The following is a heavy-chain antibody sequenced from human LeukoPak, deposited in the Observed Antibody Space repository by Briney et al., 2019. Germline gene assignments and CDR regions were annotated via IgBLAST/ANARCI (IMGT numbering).Heavy chain of an antibody. CDR1: GGSFSGYY. CDR3: ARAQGYCSSTSCPTPGRDFDY. CDR2: INHSGST. V-gene: IGHV4-34*01. J-gene: IGHJ4*02. Sequence: SETLSLTCAVYGGSFSGYYWSWIRQPPGKGLEWIGKINHSGSTNYNPSLKSRATISVDTSKNQFSLKLSSVTAADTAVYYCARAQGYCSSTSCPTPGRDFDYWGQGALVTVSS. D-gene: IGHD2-2*01.